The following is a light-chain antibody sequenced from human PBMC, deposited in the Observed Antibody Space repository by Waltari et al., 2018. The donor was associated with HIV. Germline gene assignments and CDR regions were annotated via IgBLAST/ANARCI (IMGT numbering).Light chain of an antibody. J-gene: IGLJ3*02. V-gene: IGLV2-14*01. CDR3: CSYTTSDTWV. Sequence: QSALTQPASVSGSPGQSITISCAGTSSDVGHYNLVSWYQQHPGKAPNLIVFEVTNRPSGLSIRFSGSKSDTTASLTISGLQAEDEAYYYCCSYTTSDTWVFGGGTKLTVL. CDR1: SSDVGHYNL. CDR2: EVT.